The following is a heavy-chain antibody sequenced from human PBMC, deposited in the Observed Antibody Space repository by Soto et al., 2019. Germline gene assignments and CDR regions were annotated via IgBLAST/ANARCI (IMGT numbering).Heavy chain of an antibody. CDR1: GGSISSYY. V-gene: IGHV4-59*08. Sequence: TSETLSLTCTVSGGSISSYYWSWIRQPPGKGLEWIGYIYYSGSTNYNPSLKSRVTISVDTSKNQFSLKLSSVTAADTAVYYCASGSWSLTYSYSNMDVWGKGTRVTVPS. J-gene: IGHJ6*03. D-gene: IGHD6-13*01. CDR2: IYYSGST. CDR3: ASGSWSLTYSYSNMDV.